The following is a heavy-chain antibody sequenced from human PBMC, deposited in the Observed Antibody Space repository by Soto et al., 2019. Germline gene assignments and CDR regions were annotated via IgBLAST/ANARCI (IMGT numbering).Heavy chain of an antibody. Sequence: SEALSLTCTVSGGSVTNYYWTWIRQPPGKGLEWIGYIYDSGNINSNASLRSRVTIPVDTSKNQFSLKLSSVTAADTAIYYCARARLATMGHDSWGQGTRVNVSS. V-gene: IGHV4-59*02. CDR3: ARARLATMGHDS. D-gene: IGHD3-10*01. CDR2: IYDSGNI. CDR1: GGSVTNYY. J-gene: IGHJ5*01.